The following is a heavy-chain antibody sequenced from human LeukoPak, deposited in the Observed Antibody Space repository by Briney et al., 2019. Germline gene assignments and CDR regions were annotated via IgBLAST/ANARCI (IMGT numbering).Heavy chain of an antibody. D-gene: IGHD2-15*01. CDR2: ISSSSSAI. J-gene: IGHJ4*02. Sequence: GGSLRLSCAASGFTFSRFGMNWVRQAPGKGLEWISYISSSSSAIYYADSVRGRFTISRDNAKNSLYLQMSSLRDEDTAVYYCAQKGGTDHWGQGTLVTVSS. CDR3: AQKGGTDH. V-gene: IGHV3-48*02. CDR1: GFTFSRFG.